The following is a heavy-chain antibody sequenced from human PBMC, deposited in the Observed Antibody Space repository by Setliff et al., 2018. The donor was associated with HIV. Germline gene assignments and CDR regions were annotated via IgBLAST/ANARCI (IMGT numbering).Heavy chain of an antibody. Sequence: PGESLKISCKDSGYSFPNDWIGWVRQKPGKGLEWVAIIFPRDSETRYGPSFEGQVTISVDRSLNTVYLQWSRLRASDSAIYYCTRHPLRPGIAGYFYFVDVWGTGTMVTVSS. CDR1: GYSFPNDW. CDR2: IFPRDSET. V-gene: IGHV5-51*01. CDR3: TRHPLRPGIAGYFYFVDV. J-gene: IGHJ6*03. D-gene: IGHD3-9*01.